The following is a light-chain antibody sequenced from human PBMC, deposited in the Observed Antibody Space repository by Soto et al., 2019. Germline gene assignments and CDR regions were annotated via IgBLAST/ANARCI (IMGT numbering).Light chain of an antibody. CDR2: RNN. Sequence: QAVVTQPPSASGTPGQRVTISCSGSSSNIGSNHVYWYQQLPGTAPKLLIYRNNQRPSGVPDRFSRSKSGTSASLAISGLRSEDEADYYCAAWDDSLSGYVVFGGGTKLTVL. V-gene: IGLV1-47*01. CDR1: SSNIGSNH. CDR3: AAWDDSLSGYVV. J-gene: IGLJ2*01.